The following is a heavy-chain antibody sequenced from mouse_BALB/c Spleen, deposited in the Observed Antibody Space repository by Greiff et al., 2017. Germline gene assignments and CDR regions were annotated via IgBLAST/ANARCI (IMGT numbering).Heavy chain of an antibody. D-gene: IGHD1-2*01. CDR1: GFAFSSYD. CDR2: ISSGGGST. Sequence: EVKVVESGGGLVKPGGSLKLSCAASGFAFSSYDMSWVRQTPEKRLEWVAYISSGGGSTYYPDTVKGRFTISRDNAKNTLYLQMSSLKSEDTAMYYCARQATATSMDYWGQGTSVTVSS. J-gene: IGHJ4*01. V-gene: IGHV5-12-1*01. CDR3: ARQATATSMDY.